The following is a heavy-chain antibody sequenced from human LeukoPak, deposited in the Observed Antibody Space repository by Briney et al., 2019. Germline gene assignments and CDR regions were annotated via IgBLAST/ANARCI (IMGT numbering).Heavy chain of an antibody. CDR1: GFTFSSYA. D-gene: IGHD3-3*01. J-gene: IGHJ6*02. CDR3: AKDQDFWSGIMAYYYGMDV. CDR2: ISGSGGST. Sequence: PGGSLRPSCAASGFTFSSYAMSWVRQAPGKGLEWVSAISGSGGSTYYADSVKGRFTISRDNSKNTLYLQMNSLRAEDTAVYYCAKDQDFWSGIMAYYYGMDVWGQGTTVTVSS. V-gene: IGHV3-23*01.